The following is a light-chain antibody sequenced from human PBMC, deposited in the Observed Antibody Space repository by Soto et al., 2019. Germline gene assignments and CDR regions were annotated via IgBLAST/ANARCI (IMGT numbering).Light chain of an antibody. J-gene: IGLJ1*01. CDR3: SSYTSSNSLYV. V-gene: IGLV2-14*01. CDR2: EVS. CDR1: SSDVGGYNY. Sequence: QSALTQPASVSGSPGQSITISCTGTSSDVGGYNYVSWYQQHPGKAPKLMISEVSNRPSGISNRFSGSKSGNTASLTISGLQAEDEADYYCSSYTSSNSLYVFGTGTKATVL.